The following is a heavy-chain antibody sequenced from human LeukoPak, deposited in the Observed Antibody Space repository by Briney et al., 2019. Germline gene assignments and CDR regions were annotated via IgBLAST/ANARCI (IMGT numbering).Heavy chain of an antibody. J-gene: IGHJ4*02. CDR1: GLVFSNYG. Sequence: PGGSLRLSCIASGLVFSNYGMSWVRQAPGKGLEWVSAISGSSGTTYYADSVKGRFTISRDNSKNTLYLQMNSLRAEDTAVYYCTKGVLGRTQSVSAGFDYWGQGTLVTVSS. D-gene: IGHD7-27*01. CDR3: TKGVLGRTQSVSAGFDY. V-gene: IGHV3-23*01. CDR2: ISGSSGTT.